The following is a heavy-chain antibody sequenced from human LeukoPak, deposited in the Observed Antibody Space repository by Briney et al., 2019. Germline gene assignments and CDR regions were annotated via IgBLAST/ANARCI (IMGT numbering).Heavy chain of an antibody. CDR1: GYTFTSYG. CDR3: ARVRDPGIFGRKNWNYVDV. CDR2: ISAYNGNT. Sequence: GASVKVSCKASGYTFTSYGISWVRQAPGQGLEWMGWISAYNGNTNYAQKLQGRVTMTTDTSTSTAYMELRSLRSDDTAVYYCARVRDPGIFGRKNWNYVDVWGQGTTVTVSS. J-gene: IGHJ6*03. V-gene: IGHV1-18*01. D-gene: IGHD3-3*01.